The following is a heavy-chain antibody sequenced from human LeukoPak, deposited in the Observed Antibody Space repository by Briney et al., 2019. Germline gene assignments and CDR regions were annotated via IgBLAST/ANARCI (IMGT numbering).Heavy chain of an antibody. CDR2: ISSSGAST. CDR1: GFTFSSYA. Sequence: PGGSLRLSCAASGFTFSSYAMSWVRLAPGKGLDWVSSISSSGASTYYAESLKGRFTISRDNSKNTLYLQMNSLRAEDTALYYCAKVLRGYDVVSLDYWGQGALVTVSS. J-gene: IGHJ4*02. CDR3: AKVLRGYDVVSLDY. V-gene: IGHV3-23*01. D-gene: IGHD5-12*01.